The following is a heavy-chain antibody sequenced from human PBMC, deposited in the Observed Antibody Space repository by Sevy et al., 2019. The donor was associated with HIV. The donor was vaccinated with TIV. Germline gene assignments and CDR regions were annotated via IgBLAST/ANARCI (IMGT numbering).Heavy chain of an antibody. CDR2: IRYDGSNK. CDR1: EFTFSSYA. Sequence: GGSLRLSCSASEFTFSSYAMSWVRQAPGKGLEWVAFIRYDGSNKYYADSVKGRFTISRDNSKNTLYLQMNSLRAEDTAVYYCAKAADCSSTSCPFGYWGQGTLVTVSS. D-gene: IGHD2-2*01. J-gene: IGHJ4*02. V-gene: IGHV3-30*02. CDR3: AKAADCSSTSCPFGY.